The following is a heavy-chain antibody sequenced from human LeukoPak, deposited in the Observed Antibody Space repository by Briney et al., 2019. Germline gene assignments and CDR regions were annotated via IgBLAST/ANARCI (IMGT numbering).Heavy chain of an antibody. V-gene: IGHV6-1*01. D-gene: IGHD6-13*01. CDR1: GDSVSSNSVG. J-gene: IGHJ5*02. CDR2: TYYGSKWYT. Sequence: SQTLSLTCAISGDSVSSNSVGWSWIRQSPSRGLEWLGRTYYGSKWYTDYAVSVISRITINVDTSKNQFSLQLNSVTPEDTAVYYCARGGLRRSLGWFDPWGQGTLATVSS. CDR3: ARGGLRRSLGWFDP.